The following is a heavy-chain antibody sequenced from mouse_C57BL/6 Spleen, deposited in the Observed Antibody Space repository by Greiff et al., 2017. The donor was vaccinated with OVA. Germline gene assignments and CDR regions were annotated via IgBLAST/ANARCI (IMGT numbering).Heavy chain of an antibody. V-gene: IGHV14-1*01. CDR3: TTLGGRYYDAMDY. D-gene: IGHD2-1*01. CDR1: GFNIKDYY. J-gene: IGHJ4*01. CDR2: IDPEDGDT. Sequence: EVQLQQSGAELVRPGASVKLSCTASGFNIKDYYMHWVKQRPEQGLEWIGRIDPEDGDTEYAPKFQGKATMTADTSSNTAYLQLSSLTSEDTAVYYCTTLGGRYYDAMDYWGQGTSVTVSS.